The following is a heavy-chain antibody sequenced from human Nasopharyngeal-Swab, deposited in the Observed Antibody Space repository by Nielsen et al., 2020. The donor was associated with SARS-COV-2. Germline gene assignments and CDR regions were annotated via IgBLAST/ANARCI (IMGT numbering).Heavy chain of an antibody. J-gene: IGHJ4*02. Sequence: WIRQPPGKGLEWVSAISGSGGSTYYADSVKGRFTISRDNSKNTLYLQMNSLRAEDTAVYYCARVPYCSSTSCYDFDYWGQGTLVTVSS. D-gene: IGHD2-2*01. V-gene: IGHV3-23*01. CDR2: ISGSGGST. CDR3: ARVPYCSSTSCYDFDY.